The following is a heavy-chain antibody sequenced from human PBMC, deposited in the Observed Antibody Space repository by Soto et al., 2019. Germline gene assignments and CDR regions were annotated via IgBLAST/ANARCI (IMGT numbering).Heavy chain of an antibody. Sequence: GGSLRLSCAASGFTFSSYSMNWVRQAPGKGLEWVSSISSSSSYIYYADSVKGRFTISRDNAKNSLYLQMNSLRAEDTAGYYCARDQSPGIAAAGANDYWGQGTLVTVSS. V-gene: IGHV3-21*01. CDR1: GFTFSSYS. D-gene: IGHD6-13*01. J-gene: IGHJ4*02. CDR2: ISSSSSYI. CDR3: ARDQSPGIAAAGANDY.